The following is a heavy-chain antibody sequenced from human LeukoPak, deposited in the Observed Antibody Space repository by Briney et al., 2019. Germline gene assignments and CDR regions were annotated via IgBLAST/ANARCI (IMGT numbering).Heavy chain of an antibody. CDR2: INWNGGIT. J-gene: IGHJ4*02. CDR1: GFRFVDYG. V-gene: IGHV3-20*04. CDR3: ARDRMGTSYSVSHFDS. D-gene: IGHD6-13*01. Sequence: PGGSLRLSCATSGFRFVDYGLSWVRQAPGKGLEWLSAINWNGGITEYADSVKGRFTISRDNAKNSLYLQMGSLRAEDTAFYYCARDRMGTSYSVSHFDSWGQGTLVTVSS.